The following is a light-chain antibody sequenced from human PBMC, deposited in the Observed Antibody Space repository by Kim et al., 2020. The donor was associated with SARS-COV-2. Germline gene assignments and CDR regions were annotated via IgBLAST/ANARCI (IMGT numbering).Light chain of an antibody. CDR2: SND. CDR3: AAWDDSLKGSV. J-gene: IGLJ3*02. V-gene: IGLV1-44*01. CDR1: ISNIGSNV. Sequence: GQSVTISCSGRISNIGSNVVNWYQHLPGTAPTLLMYSNDYRPSGVPDRFSGSTSGTSASLAISGLQSEDEADYYCAAWDDSLKGSVFGGGTQLTVL.